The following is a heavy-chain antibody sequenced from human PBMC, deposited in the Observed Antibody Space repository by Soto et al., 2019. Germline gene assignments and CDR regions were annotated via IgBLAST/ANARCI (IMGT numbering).Heavy chain of an antibody. Sequence: QVQLQESGPGLVKPSQTLSLTCTVSGGSISSGGYYWSWIRQDPGKGLEWIGYIYHSGSTFYNPSLKSRVSISVDTSKNQFSLKLSSVTAADTAVYYCARTYNWDNRYFDYWGQGTLVTVSS. CDR3: ARTYNWDNRYFDY. J-gene: IGHJ4*02. D-gene: IGHD1-20*01. CDR2: IYHSGST. V-gene: IGHV4-31*03. CDR1: GGSISSGGYY.